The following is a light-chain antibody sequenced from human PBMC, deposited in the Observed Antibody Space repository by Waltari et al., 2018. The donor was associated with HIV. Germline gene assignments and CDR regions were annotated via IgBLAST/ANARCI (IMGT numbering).Light chain of an antibody. Sequence: ILMTHSPAIVSVSPGERATLTCRARQYIGTNLPWYQHNPGQAPRLVIYGASTRAPGIPVRISGGGSGAEFALTVSRLESEDVAGEFGQQYNNRPPWKFGQGTKVDI. J-gene: IGKJ1*01. CDR1: QYIGTN. V-gene: IGKV3-15*01. CDR2: GAS. CDR3: QQYNNRPPWK.